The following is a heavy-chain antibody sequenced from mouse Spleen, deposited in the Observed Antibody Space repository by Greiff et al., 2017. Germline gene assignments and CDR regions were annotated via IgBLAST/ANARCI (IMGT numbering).Heavy chain of an antibody. CDR3: TTPRQLGLRWFAY. CDR2: IDPENGDT. V-gene: IGHV14-4*01. D-gene: IGHD3-2*01. J-gene: IGHJ3*01. CDR1: GFNITDDY. Sequence: EVQLQQSGAELVRPGASVKLSCTASGFNITDDYMHWVKQRPEQGLEWIGWIDPENGDTEYASKFQGKATITADTSSNTAYLQLSSLTYEDTAVYYCTTPRQLGLRWFAYWGQGALVTVSA.